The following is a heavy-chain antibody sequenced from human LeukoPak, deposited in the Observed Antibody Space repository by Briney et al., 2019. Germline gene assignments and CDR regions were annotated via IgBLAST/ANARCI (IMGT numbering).Heavy chain of an antibody. J-gene: IGHJ4*02. Sequence: PGGSLRLSCAASGFTFSSYAMSWVHQAPGKGLEWVSAISGSGGSTYYADSVKGRFTISRDNAKNSLYLQMNSLRAEDTAVYYCARDRSYYDSSGSFDYWGQGTLVTVSS. CDR3: ARDRSYYDSSGSFDY. D-gene: IGHD3-22*01. V-gene: IGHV3-23*01. CDR2: ISGSGGST. CDR1: GFTFSSYA.